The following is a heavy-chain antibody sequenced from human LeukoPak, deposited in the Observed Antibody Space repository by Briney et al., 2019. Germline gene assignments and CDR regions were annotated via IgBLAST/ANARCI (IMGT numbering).Heavy chain of an antibody. V-gene: IGHV4-4*09. Sequence: PSETLSLTCTVSGVSMSAYLWSWVRQSPEKGLEWIGCINTKGETSYNPSLKSRVTTSVDTSKSQFSLRLTSVTAADTAVYYCATSNDAKIAPFDHWGQGAPVTVSS. D-gene: IGHD2-21*01. CDR3: ATSNDAKIAPFDH. CDR1: GVSMSAYL. CDR2: INTKGET. J-gene: IGHJ4*02.